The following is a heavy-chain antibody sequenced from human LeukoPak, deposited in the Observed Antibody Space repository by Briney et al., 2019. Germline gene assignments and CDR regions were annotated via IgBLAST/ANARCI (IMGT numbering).Heavy chain of an antibody. D-gene: IGHD5-24*01. CDR1: GGTFSSYA. V-gene: IGHV1-69*05. CDR2: IIPIFGTA. Sequence: SVKVSCKASGGTFSSYAISWVRQALGQGLEWMGRIIPIFGTANYAQKFQGRVTITTDESTSTAYMELSSLRSEDTAVYYCASAILDGYNDMYFDYWGQGTLVTVSS. J-gene: IGHJ4*02. CDR3: ASAILDGYNDMYFDY.